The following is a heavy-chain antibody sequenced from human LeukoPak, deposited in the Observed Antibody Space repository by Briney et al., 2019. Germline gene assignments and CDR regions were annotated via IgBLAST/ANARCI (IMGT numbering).Heavy chain of an antibody. CDR3: APQRGGTVTTRWFDP. Sequence: GGSLRLSCAASGFAFDDYGMSWVRQAPGKGLEWVSGINWNGGSTGYADSVKGRFTISRDNSKNTLYLQMNSLRAEDTAVYYCAPQRGGTVTTRWFDPWGQGTLVTVSS. CDR2: INWNGGST. V-gene: IGHV3-20*04. J-gene: IGHJ5*02. D-gene: IGHD4-17*01. CDR1: GFAFDDYG.